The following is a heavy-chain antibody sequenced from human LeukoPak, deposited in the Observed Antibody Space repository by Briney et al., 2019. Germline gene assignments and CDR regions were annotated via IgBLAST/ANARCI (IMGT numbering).Heavy chain of an antibody. CDR3: ARIRTSPGYYYGMDV. V-gene: IGHV3-48*04. D-gene: IGHD2-2*01. J-gene: IGHJ6*02. CDR1: GFTFSSYS. Sequence: PGGSLRLSCAAPGFTFSSYSMNWVRQAPGKGLEWVSYISFSSSTTYHADSVKGRFTISRDNAKNSLSLQMNSLRAEDTAVYYCARIRTSPGYYYGMDVWGQGTTVTVSS. CDR2: ISFSSSTT.